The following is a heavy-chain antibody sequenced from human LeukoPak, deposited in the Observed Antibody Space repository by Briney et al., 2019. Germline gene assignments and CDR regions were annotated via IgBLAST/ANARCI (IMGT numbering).Heavy chain of an antibody. CDR3: ARDKRVAAAVGSMDV. V-gene: IGHV3-23*01. CDR1: GFTFNLYA. Sequence: TGGSLRLSCEASGFTFNLYAMMWVRQSPGKGLEWVSAVRGSGGGTQYSDSVKGRFTMSRDNSKNTLYLQMNSLRAEDTAVYYCARDKRVAAAVGSMDVWGQGTTVTVSS. D-gene: IGHD6-13*01. CDR2: VRGSGGGT. J-gene: IGHJ6*02.